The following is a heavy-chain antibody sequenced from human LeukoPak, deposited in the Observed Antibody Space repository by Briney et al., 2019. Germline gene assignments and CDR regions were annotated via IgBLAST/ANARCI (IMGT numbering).Heavy chain of an antibody. Sequence: SVKVSCKASGGSFNSHAIAWVRQAPGQGLEWLGRIIPVIGTGNYAQRFKGRVTITADESTTTAHMELTSLRSNDTAVYYCVKGRDSSGHHLDYWGQGSLVTVSS. CDR2: IIPVIGTG. D-gene: IGHD3-22*01. J-gene: IGHJ4*02. CDR1: GGSFNSHA. V-gene: IGHV1-69*11. CDR3: VKGRDSSGHHLDY.